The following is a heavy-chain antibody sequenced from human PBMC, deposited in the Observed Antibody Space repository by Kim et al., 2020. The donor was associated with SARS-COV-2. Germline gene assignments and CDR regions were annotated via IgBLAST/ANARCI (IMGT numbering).Heavy chain of an antibody. Sequence: SETLSLTCTVSGGSISSSSYYWGWIRQPPGKGLEWIGSIYYSGSTYYNPSLKSRVTISVDTSKNQFSLKLSSVTAADTAVYYCASRGTPSGSWTYYFDYWGQGTLVTVSS. V-gene: IGHV4-39*01. J-gene: IGHJ4*02. CDR2: IYYSGST. CDR3: ASRGTPSGSWTYYFDY. D-gene: IGHD3-10*01. CDR1: GGSISSSSYY.